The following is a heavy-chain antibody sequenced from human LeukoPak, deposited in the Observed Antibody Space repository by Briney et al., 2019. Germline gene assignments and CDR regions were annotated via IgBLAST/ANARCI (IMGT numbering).Heavy chain of an antibody. J-gene: IGHJ3*02. Sequence: GASVKVSCKASGYTFTSYGISWVRQAPGQGLEWMGWISAYNGNTNYAQKLRGRVTMTTDTSTSTAYMELRSLRPDDTAVYYCARLLPSPDIESGHAFDIWGQGTMVTVSS. V-gene: IGHV1-18*01. CDR1: GYTFTSYG. CDR2: ISAYNGNT. D-gene: IGHD3-22*01. CDR3: ARLLPSPDIESGHAFDI.